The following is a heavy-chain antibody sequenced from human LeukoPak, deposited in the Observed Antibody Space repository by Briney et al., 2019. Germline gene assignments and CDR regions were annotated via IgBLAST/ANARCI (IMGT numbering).Heavy chain of an antibody. V-gene: IGHV3-30-3*01. Sequence: GGSLRLSCAASGFTFSSYAMHWVRQAPGKGLEWVAVISYDGSNKYYADSVKGRFTISRDNSKNMLYLQMNSLRAEDTAVYYCARGLGDLDYWGQGTLVTVSS. D-gene: IGHD3-16*01. CDR2: ISYDGSNK. CDR1: GFTFSSYA. CDR3: ARGLGDLDY. J-gene: IGHJ4*02.